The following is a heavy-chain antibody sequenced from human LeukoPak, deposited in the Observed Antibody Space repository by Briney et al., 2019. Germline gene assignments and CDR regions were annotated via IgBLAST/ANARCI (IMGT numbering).Heavy chain of an antibody. CDR3: AKDRSSGWAIDY. CDR2: ISYDGSDK. CDR1: GFTFSSSG. V-gene: IGHV3-30*18. J-gene: IGHJ4*02. D-gene: IGHD6-25*01. Sequence: GGSLRLSCAASGFTFSSSGMHWVRQAPGKGLEWVAVISYDGSDKYSADSVKGRFTISRDNSKNMVFLQMNSLRAEDTALYYCAKDRSSGWAIDYWGQGTLVTVSS.